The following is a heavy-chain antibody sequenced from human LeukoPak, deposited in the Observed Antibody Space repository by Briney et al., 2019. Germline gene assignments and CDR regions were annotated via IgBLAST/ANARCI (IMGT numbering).Heavy chain of an antibody. D-gene: IGHD3-9*01. V-gene: IGHV3-21*04. CDR1: GFTFTDFY. Sequence: GGSLRLSCAASGFTFTDFYMDWVRQAPGKGLEWVSWISPTSSYMYYADSVKGRFTISRDNAKKTLYLQMNSLRAEDTAVYYCARSIGLTGGGVDVWGQGTTVTVSS. J-gene: IGHJ6*02. CDR2: ISPTSSYM. CDR3: ARSIGLTGGGVDV.